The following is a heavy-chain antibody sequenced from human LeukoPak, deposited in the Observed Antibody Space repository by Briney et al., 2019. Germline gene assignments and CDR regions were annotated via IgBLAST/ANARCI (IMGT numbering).Heavy chain of an antibody. D-gene: IGHD2-15*01. CDR2: INWNGGST. V-gene: IGHV3-20*04. CDR1: GFTFEVYG. CDR3: ARDGGYCSGGSCYRYFDY. J-gene: IGHJ4*02. Sequence: PGGSLRLSCAASGFTFEVYGMSWVRHAPGKGLEWVFGINWNGGSTGYADSVKGRFTISRDNAKNSLYLQMNSLRAEDTALYYCARDGGYCSGGSCYRYFDYWGQGTLVTVSS.